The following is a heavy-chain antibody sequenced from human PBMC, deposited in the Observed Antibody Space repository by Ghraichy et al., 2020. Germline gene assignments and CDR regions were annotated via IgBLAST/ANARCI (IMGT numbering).Heavy chain of an antibody. V-gene: IGHV3-30-3*01. Sequence: GGSLRLSCAASGFSFSTYAMYWVRQAPGKGLEWVAIISYDGSLKYYADSVKGRFTISRDNSDNKLFLLMNSLRAEDTAVYFCARDQNHHLWTLYFDSWGQGAVVTVSS. J-gene: IGHJ4*02. CDR2: ISYDGSLK. CDR1: GFSFSTYA. CDR3: ARDQNHHLWTLYFDS. D-gene: IGHD3-3*02.